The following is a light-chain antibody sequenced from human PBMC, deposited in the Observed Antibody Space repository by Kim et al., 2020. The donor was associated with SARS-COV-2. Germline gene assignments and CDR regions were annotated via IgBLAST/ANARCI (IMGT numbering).Light chain of an antibody. Sequence: DIVMTQSPDSLTVSLGERATIKCKSSRSVLFSTNKKNHLAWYQQKPGQPPRLLIYWASTRESGVPDRFSASGSETDFTLTINSLQAEDVAVYYCQQYYGNPTFGQGTKLEI. CDR2: WAS. J-gene: IGKJ2*01. V-gene: IGKV4-1*01. CDR1: RSVLFSTNKKNH. CDR3: QQYYGNPT.